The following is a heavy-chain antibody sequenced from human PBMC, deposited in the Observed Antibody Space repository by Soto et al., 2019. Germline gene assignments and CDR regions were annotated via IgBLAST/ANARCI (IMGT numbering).Heavy chain of an antibody. CDR2: IYWDDDK. Sequence: QITLKESGPTLVKPTQTLTLTCTFSGFSLTTRGGGVGWIRQPPGKALECLALIYWDDDKRYSPSLQSRLSITKDTSKNQVVLTMTNVDPVDTATYYCALIPNYYQYDWFDPWGQGTLVSVSS. CDR1: GFSLTTRGGG. CDR3: ALIPNYYQYDWFDP. V-gene: IGHV2-5*02. J-gene: IGHJ5*02. D-gene: IGHD3-16*01.